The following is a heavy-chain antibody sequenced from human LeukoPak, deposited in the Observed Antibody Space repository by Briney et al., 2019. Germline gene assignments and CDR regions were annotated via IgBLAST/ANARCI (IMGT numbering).Heavy chain of an antibody. CDR1: GGFISGGGYY. V-gene: IGHV4-31*03. D-gene: IGHD3-9*01. Sequence: TLSLTCSVSGGFISGGGYYWSWIRQHRGKGLEWISYIYYSGSTYYNPYLKSRVTISVDTSKNQFSLKLSSVTAADTAVYYWARLNRYYDILTGWDYYFDYWGQGTLVTVSS. CDR3: ARLNRYYDILTGWDYYFDY. J-gene: IGHJ4*02. CDR2: IYYSGST.